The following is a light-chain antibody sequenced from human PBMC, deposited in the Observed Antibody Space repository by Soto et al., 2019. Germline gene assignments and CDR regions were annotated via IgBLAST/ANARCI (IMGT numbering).Light chain of an antibody. CDR2: EVS. CDR3: CSYSLISTYV. Sequence: QSVLTQPPSVSGSPGQSVTISCTGTSSDVGSYNGVSWYQQPPGTAPKLIIYEVSNRPSGVPDRFSGSKSGNTASLTISGLQAEDVADYYCCSYSLISTYVFGTGTKVTVL. CDR1: SSDVGSYNG. V-gene: IGLV2-18*02. J-gene: IGLJ1*01.